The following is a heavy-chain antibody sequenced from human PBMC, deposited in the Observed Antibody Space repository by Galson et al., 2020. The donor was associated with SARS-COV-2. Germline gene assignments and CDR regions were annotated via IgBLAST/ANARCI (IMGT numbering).Heavy chain of an antibody. V-gene: IGHV3-23*01. J-gene: IGHJ3*02. Sequence: GESLKISCAASGFTFSSYAMSWVRQAPGKGLEWVSAISGSGGSTYYADSVKGRFTISRDNSKNTLYLQMNSLRAEDTAVYYCAKDVVVIDWGNAFEIWGQGTMVTVSS. CDR3: AKDVVVIDWGNAFEI. CDR1: GFTFSSYA. CDR2: ISGSGGST. D-gene: IGHD3-22*01.